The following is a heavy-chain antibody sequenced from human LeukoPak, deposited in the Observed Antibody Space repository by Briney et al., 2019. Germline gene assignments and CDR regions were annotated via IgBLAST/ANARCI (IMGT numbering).Heavy chain of an antibody. Sequence: PGGSLRLSCAASGFPFSTYGIHWVRQAPGKGLEWVAFIRYDASNKYYADYVKGRFTISRDNSKNTLYLQMNSLRGEDTAVYYCAKGYGGVGASYFYSYMDVWGKGTTVTVSS. J-gene: IGHJ6*03. D-gene: IGHD1-26*01. CDR3: AKGYGGVGASYFYSYMDV. CDR2: IRYDASNK. CDR1: GFPFSTYG. V-gene: IGHV3-30*02.